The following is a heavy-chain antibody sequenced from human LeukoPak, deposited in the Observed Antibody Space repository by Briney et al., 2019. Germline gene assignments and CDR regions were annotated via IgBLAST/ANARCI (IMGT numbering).Heavy chain of an antibody. CDR2: VYGRN. CDR1: GFIFRNYA. Sequence: GGSLRLSCAASGFIFRNYAMSWIRQAPGKGLEWVWTVYGRNFYADSVRGRFTISRDDSRITLYLQIDNLRAEDTAVYYCAKNQTGDGYNSIGGPGTLVTVSS. V-gene: IGHV3-23*01. CDR3: AKNQTGDGYNSI. J-gene: IGHJ4*02. D-gene: IGHD5-24*01.